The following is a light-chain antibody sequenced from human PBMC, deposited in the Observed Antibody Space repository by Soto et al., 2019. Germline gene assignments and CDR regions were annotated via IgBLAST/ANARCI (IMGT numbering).Light chain of an antibody. J-gene: IGLJ2*01. V-gene: IGLV1-47*01. CDR2: RDN. Sequence: QSVLTQPPTASGTPGQRVTISCSGSSSSIGRNYVYWYQQLPGTAPKLLIYRDNQRPSGVPDRFSGSKSGTSASLAISGLRSEDEADYYCAAWDDTLSVHVIFGGGTQLTVL. CDR1: SSSIGRNY. CDR3: AAWDDTLSVHVI.